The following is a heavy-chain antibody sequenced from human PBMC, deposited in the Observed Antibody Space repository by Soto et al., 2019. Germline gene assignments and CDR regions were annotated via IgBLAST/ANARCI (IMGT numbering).Heavy chain of an antibody. CDR2: IYYRGGT. CDR1: GGSISSGDYY. Sequence: QVQLQESGPGLVKPSQTLSLTCTVSGGSISSGDYYWSWIRQPPGKGLEWIGYIYYRGGTYYNPSLKTGVTVVADTSTTLLPLKLRSATAADTAVYYCASGSYYYVGSGYYHYWGQGTLVTVPS. V-gene: IGHV4-30-4*01. J-gene: IGHJ4*02. D-gene: IGHD3-22*01. CDR3: ASGSYYYVGSGYYHY.